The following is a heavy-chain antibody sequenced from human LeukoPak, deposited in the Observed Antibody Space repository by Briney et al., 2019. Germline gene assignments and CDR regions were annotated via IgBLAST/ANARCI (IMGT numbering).Heavy chain of an antibody. Sequence: SETLSLTCTASGGSISSSSYYWGWIRQPPGKGLEWIGSIYYSGSTYYNPSLKSRVTISVDTSKNQFSLRLSSVTAADTAVYYCARVPSLYYYYYMDVWGKGTTVTVSS. CDR3: ARVPSLYYYYYMDV. D-gene: IGHD5-24*01. CDR1: GGSISSSSYY. V-gene: IGHV4-39*07. CDR2: IYYSGST. J-gene: IGHJ6*03.